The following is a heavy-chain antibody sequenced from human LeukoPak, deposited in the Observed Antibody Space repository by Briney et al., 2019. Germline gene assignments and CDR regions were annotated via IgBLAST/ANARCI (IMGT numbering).Heavy chain of an antibody. CDR2: INHSGST. CDR3: ARRVGYKSGFDY. V-gene: IGHV4-34*01. Sequence: SETLSLTCAVYGGSFSGYYWSWIRQPPGKGLEWIGEINHSGSTNYNPSLKSRVTISVDTSKNQFSLKLSSVTAADTAVYYRARRVGYKSGFDYWGQGTLVTVSS. D-gene: IGHD5-24*01. J-gene: IGHJ4*02. CDR1: GGSFSGYY.